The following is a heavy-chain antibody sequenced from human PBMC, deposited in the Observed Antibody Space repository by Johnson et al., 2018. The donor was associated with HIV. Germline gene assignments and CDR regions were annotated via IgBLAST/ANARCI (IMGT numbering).Heavy chain of an antibody. Sequence: QVQLVESGGGVVQPGRSLRLSCAASGFTFSTYAMHWVRQAPGKGLEWVAVISSDGRNKYYADTVKGRFTISREHSKNTLYLQMNSLRAEDTAVYYCARNDPAAGTGDAFDIWGQGTMVTVSS. CDR3: ARNDPAAGTGDAFDI. J-gene: IGHJ3*02. D-gene: IGHD6-13*01. CDR2: ISSDGRNK. CDR1: GFTFSTYA. V-gene: IGHV3-30*04.